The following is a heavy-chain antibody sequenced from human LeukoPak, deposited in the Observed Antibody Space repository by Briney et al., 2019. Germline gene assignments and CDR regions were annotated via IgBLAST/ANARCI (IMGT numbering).Heavy chain of an antibody. D-gene: IGHD3-22*01. CDR3: ARDSHSARARDYYDSSGYYPYYFDY. J-gene: IGHJ4*02. V-gene: IGHV1-69*13. CDR1: GGTFSSYA. CDR2: IIPIFGTA. Sequence: GASVKVSCKASGGTFSSYAISWVRQAPGQGLEWMGGIIPIFGTANYAQKFQGRVTITADESTSTAYMELSSLRSEDTAVYYCARDSHSARARDYYDSSGYYPYYFDYWGQGTLVTVSS.